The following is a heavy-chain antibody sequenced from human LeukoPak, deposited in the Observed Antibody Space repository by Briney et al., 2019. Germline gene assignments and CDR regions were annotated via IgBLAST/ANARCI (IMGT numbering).Heavy chain of an antibody. Sequence: SETLSLTCTVSGGSISSYYWNWIRQPPGKGLEWIGYIYYSGSTNYNPSLKSRVTISVDTSKNQFSLKLTSVTAADTAIYYCARGEGSGYDYWGQGTLVTVSS. D-gene: IGHD3-22*01. CDR3: ARGEGSGYDY. V-gene: IGHV4-59*01. J-gene: IGHJ4*02. CDR2: IYYSGST. CDR1: GGSISSYY.